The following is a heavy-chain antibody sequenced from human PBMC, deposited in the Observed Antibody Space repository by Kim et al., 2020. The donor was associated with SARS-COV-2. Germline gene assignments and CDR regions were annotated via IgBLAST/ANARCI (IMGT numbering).Heavy chain of an antibody. J-gene: IGHJ4*02. Sequence: GGSLRLSCAASGFTFSSYAMSWVRQAPGKGLEWVSAISGSGGSTYYADSVKGRFTISRDNSKNTLYLQMNSLRAEDTAVYYCAKGYGSGSYYPYYFDYWGQGTLVTVSS. V-gene: IGHV3-23*01. CDR1: GFTFSSYA. CDR3: AKGYGSGSYYPYYFDY. CDR2: ISGSGGST. D-gene: IGHD3-10*01.